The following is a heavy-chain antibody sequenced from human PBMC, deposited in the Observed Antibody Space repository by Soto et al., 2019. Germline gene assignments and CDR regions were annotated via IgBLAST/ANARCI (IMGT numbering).Heavy chain of an antibody. CDR2: INPNSGGT. CDR3: GKGQLVSGSYYYYGMDV. D-gene: IGHD6-13*01. CDR1: GYTFTGYF. V-gene: IGHV1-2*04. J-gene: IGHJ6*02. Sequence: LLKLSCKASGYTFTGYFMHWVRQAPGQGLEWMGWINPNSGGTNYAQKFQGWVTMTRDTSISTAYMELSRLRSDDTAVYYCGKGQLVSGSYYYYGMDVWGQGTTVTVS.